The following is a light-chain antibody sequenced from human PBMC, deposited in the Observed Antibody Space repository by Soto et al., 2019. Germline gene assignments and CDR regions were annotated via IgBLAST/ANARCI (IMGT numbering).Light chain of an antibody. Sequence: EILMTQSPVTLSVSPGERATLSCRASQRVSSNLAWYKQKPGQAPSLLIYGAFTRATGIPARFSGTGSGTEFTLTISSLQSEDFALDYCQQYNDWPLTFGQGTKVEI. V-gene: IGKV3-15*01. CDR2: GAF. CDR3: QQYNDWPLT. J-gene: IGKJ1*01. CDR1: QRVSSN.